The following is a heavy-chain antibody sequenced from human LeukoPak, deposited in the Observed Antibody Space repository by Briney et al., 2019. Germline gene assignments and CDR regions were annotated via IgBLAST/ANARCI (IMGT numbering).Heavy chain of an antibody. J-gene: IGHJ3*02. CDR3: ARHNTVTTGAFDI. D-gene: IGHD4-17*01. CDR1: GFTFKNYW. Sequence: GGSLRLSCEASGFTFKNYWMTWVRQPPGKGLEWVANIKQDGSETFYVDSVKGRFTISRDNARSSVFLQMSSLRAEDTAMYYCARHNTVTTGAFDIWGQGTMVTVSS. CDR2: IKQDGSET. V-gene: IGHV3-7*05.